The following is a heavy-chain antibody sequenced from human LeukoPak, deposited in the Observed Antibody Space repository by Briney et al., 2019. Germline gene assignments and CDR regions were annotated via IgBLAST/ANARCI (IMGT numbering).Heavy chain of an antibody. V-gene: IGHV4-59*01. CDR1: GGSISSYY. CDR2: IYYSGST. CDR3: AREITMVRGVRAFDY. J-gene: IGHJ4*02. Sequence: PSETLSHTCTVSGGSISSYYWSWIRQPPGKGLEWIGYIYYSGSTNYNPSLKSRVTISVDTSKNQFSLKLSSVTAADTAVYYCAREITMVRGVRAFDYWGQGTLVTVSS. D-gene: IGHD3-10*01.